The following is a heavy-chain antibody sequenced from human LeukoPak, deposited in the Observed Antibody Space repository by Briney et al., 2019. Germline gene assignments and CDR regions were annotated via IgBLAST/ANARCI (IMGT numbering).Heavy chain of an antibody. V-gene: IGHV3-9*01. Sequence: PGGSLRLSCAASGFTFDNYAMHWVRQAPGKGLEWVSSISWNSGSIGYADSVKGRFTISRDNAKNSLYLQMNSLRAEDTALYYCAKALERRIYYYGMDVWGQGTTVTVSS. CDR3: AKALERRIYYYGMDV. CDR2: ISWNSGSI. D-gene: IGHD1-1*01. CDR1: GFTFDNYA. J-gene: IGHJ6*02.